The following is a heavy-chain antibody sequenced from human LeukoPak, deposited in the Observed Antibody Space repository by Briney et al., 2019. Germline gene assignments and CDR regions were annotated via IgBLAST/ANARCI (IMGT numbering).Heavy chain of an antibody. CDR2: ISSSSSYT. J-gene: IGHJ4*02. CDR1: GFTFSDYY. CDR3: ARAHPPSGYDLGDFDY. V-gene: IGHV3-11*06. Sequence: GGSLRLSCVASGFTFSDYYMSWLRQAPGKGLEWVSYISSSSSYTNYADSVKGRFTISRDNAKNSLYLQMNSLRAEDTAVYYCARAHPPSGYDLGDFDYWGQGTLVTVSS. D-gene: IGHD5-12*01.